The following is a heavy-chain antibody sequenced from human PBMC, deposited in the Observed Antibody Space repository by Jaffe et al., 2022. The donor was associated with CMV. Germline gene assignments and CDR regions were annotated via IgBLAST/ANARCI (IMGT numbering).Heavy chain of an antibody. V-gene: IGHV3-66*01. CDR1: GFTVSSNY. CDR3: ARDRTQTIFGANYYYYYYMDV. CDR2: IYSGGST. D-gene: IGHD3-3*01. J-gene: IGHJ6*03. Sequence: EVQLVESGGGLVQPGGSLRLSCAASGFTVSSNYMSWVRQAPGKGLEWVSVIYSGGSTYYADSVKGRFTISRDNSKNTLYLQMNSLRAEDTAVYYCARDRTQTIFGANYYYYYYMDVWGKGTTVTVSS.